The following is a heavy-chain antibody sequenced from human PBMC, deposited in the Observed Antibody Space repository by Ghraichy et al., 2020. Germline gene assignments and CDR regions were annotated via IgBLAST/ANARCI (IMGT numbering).Heavy chain of an antibody. CDR1: GYTFTSYG. CDR2: ISAYNCNT. V-gene: IGHV1-18*01. D-gene: IGHD4-11*01. J-gene: IGHJ4*02. CDR3: ARDHSNFEAFFDY. Sequence: ASVKVSCKASGYTFTSYGISWVRQAPGKGLEGMGRISAYNCNTNYAQKLQGRVTMPTDTSTSTAYMELRSLRSDETAVYYCARDHSNFEAFFDYWGQGTLVTVSS.